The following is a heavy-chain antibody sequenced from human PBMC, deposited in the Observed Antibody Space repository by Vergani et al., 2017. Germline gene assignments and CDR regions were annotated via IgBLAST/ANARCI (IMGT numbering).Heavy chain of an antibody. CDR3: VKDAGGYESFLDS. CDR1: GFTLSTYA. CDR2: ITGGGGST. D-gene: IGHD5-12*01. J-gene: IGHJ4*02. Sequence: EVQLLESGGSLKQPGGSVRLSCAVSGFTLSTYAMHWVRQAPGKGLEWVSAITGGGGSTYYADSFKGRFIISRDNSRDTLYLQMNSLRPDDTATYYCVKDAGGYESFLDSWGQGTLVTVSS. V-gene: IGHV3-23*01.